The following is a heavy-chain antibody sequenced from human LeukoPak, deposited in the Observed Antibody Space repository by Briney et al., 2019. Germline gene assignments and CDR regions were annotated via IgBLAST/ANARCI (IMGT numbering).Heavy chain of an antibody. CDR3: ARDSKAARPIDY. CDR1: GFTFSSYA. D-gene: IGHD6-6*01. V-gene: IGHV3-21*01. J-gene: IGHJ4*02. Sequence: GGSLRLSCAASGFTFSSYAMHWVRQAPGKGLEWVSSISSSSSYIYYADSVKGRFTISRDNAKNSLYLQMNSLRAEDTAVYYCARDSKAARPIDYWGQGTLVTVSS. CDR2: ISSSSSYI.